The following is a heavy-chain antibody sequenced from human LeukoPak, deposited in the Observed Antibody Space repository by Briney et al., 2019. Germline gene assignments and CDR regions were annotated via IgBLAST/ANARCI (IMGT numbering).Heavy chain of an antibody. V-gene: IGHV3-48*01. J-gene: IGHJ3*02. CDR3: ARGYSRAAFDI. CDR2: ISSSSSTK. Sequence: SGGSLRLSCAASGFTFSSYSMNWVRQAPGKGLEWVSYISSSSSTKYYADSVKGRFTVSRDNAKNSLLLQMNSLRAEDTALYYCARGYSRAAFDIWGQGTMVTVSS. CDR1: GFTFSSYS. D-gene: IGHD2-15*01.